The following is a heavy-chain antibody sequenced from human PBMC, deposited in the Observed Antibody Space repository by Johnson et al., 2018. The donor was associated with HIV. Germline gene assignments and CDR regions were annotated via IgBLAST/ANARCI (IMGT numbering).Heavy chain of an antibody. CDR2: IWYDGSNK. D-gene: IGHD5-24*01. V-gene: IGHV3-33*08. CDR1: GFTFSDYY. Sequence: QVQLVESGGRLVKPGGSLRLSCAASGFTFSDYYMSWIRQAPGKGLEWVAVIWYDGSNKYYADSVKGRFTISRDNSKNTLYLQMNRLRAEDTAVYYCAREWLYGFDIWGQGTMVTVSS. J-gene: IGHJ3*02. CDR3: AREWLYGFDI.